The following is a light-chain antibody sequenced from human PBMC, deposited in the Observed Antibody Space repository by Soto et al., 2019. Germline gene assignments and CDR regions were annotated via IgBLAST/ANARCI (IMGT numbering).Light chain of an antibody. CDR2: DAS. J-gene: IGKJ1*01. CDR1: QSISSW. Sequence: DIQMTQSPSTLSASVGDSVTITCWASQSISSWLAWYQQRPGKAPKVLIYDASSLQSGVPSRFSGSGSGTEFTLTISSLQPDDFATYYCQQYNIYPWTFGQGTEVEIK. CDR3: QQYNIYPWT. V-gene: IGKV1-5*01.